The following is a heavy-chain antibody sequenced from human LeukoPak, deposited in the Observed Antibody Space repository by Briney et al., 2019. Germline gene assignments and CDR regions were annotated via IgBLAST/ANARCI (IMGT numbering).Heavy chain of an antibody. V-gene: IGHV3-23*01. Sequence: GGSLRLSCAASGFTFSSYAMSWVRQAPGKGLEWVSAISGSGGSTYYADSVKGRFTISRDNSKNTLYLQMNSLRAEDTAVYYCAKDGAGRDYGDYKPFDYWGQGTLVTVAS. D-gene: IGHD4-17*01. J-gene: IGHJ4*02. CDR3: AKDGAGRDYGDYKPFDY. CDR2: ISGSGGST. CDR1: GFTFSSYA.